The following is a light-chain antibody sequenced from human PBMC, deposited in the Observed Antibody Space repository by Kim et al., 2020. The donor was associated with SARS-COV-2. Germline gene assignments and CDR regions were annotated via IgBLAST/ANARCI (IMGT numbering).Light chain of an antibody. CDR3: QQYSDWPFT. CDR1: QSVSGN. Sequence: EIVMTQSPATLSVSPGERATLSCRASQSVSGNLAWFQQRPGQAPRVLIYGASTRATGIPARFSGSGSGTQFTLTISSLQSEDFAVYYCQQYSDWPFTFGPGTKVDIK. CDR2: GAS. V-gene: IGKV3-15*01. J-gene: IGKJ3*01.